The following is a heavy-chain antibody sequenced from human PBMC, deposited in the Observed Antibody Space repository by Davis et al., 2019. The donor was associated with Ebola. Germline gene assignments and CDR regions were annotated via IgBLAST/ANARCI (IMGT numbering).Heavy chain of an antibody. CDR1: GFTFSSYW. Sequence: HTGGSLRLSCAASGFTFSSYWMHWVRQAPGKGLVWVSRINSDGSSTSYADSVKGRFTISRHNSKNTLYLQMNSLRAEDTAVYYCAKVRSYDAFDIWGQGTMVTVSS. CDR2: INSDGSST. J-gene: IGHJ3*02. V-gene: IGHV3-74*01. CDR3: AKVRSYDAFDI.